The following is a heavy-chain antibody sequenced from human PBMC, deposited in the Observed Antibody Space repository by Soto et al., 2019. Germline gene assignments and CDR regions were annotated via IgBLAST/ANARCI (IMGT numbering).Heavy chain of an antibody. CDR1: GGSISSSSYY. V-gene: IGHV4-39*01. CDR3: ARHAVVVATYYFDY. J-gene: IGHJ4*02. CDR2: IYYSGST. Sequence: QLQLQESGPGLVKPSETLSLTCTVSGGSISSSSYYWGWIRQPPGKGLEWTGSIYYSGSTYYNPSLKSRVTISVDPSKNQFSLKLSSVTAADTAVYYCARHAVVVATYYFDYWGQGTLVTVSS. D-gene: IGHD2-15*01.